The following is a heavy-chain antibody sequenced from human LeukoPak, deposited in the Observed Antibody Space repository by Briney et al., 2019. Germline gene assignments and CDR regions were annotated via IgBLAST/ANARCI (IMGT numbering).Heavy chain of an antibody. CDR1: GFTVSSNY. Sequence: GGSLRLSCAASGFTVSSNYMSWVRQAPGKGLEWVSVIYSGGSTYYADSVKGRFTISRDNSKNTLYLQMNSLRAEDTAVYYCARADCGGDCYPKFYYYYGMDVWGQGTTVTVSS. D-gene: IGHD2-21*02. J-gene: IGHJ6*02. CDR2: IYSGGST. CDR3: ARADCGGDCYPKFYYYYGMDV. V-gene: IGHV3-53*05.